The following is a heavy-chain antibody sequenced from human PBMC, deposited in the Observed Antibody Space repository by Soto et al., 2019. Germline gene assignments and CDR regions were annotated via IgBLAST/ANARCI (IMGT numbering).Heavy chain of an antibody. Sequence: SVKVSCKASGGTFSSYAISWVRQAPGQGLEWRGGIIPIFGTANYAQKFQGRVTITAENSTSTAYMEQRRLRSEDTAVYCGASVMVRGVIIDYYYYGMDVRDQGTTVAVSS. D-gene: IGHD3-10*01. J-gene: IGHJ6*02. V-gene: IGHV1-69*06. CDR2: IIPIFGTA. CDR3: ASVMVRGVIIDYYYYGMDV. CDR1: GGTFSSYA.